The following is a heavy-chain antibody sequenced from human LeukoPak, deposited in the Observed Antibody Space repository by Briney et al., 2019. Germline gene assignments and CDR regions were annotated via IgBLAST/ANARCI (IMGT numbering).Heavy chain of an antibody. Sequence: SQTLSLTCTVSGGSISSSSYYWGWIRQPPGKGLEWIGSISYRGTTYYNPSLKSRVTISVDTSKNQFSLKVSSVTAADTAVYYCARDPVFNYYGSGSYLDYWGQGTLVTVSS. CDR3: ARDPVFNYYGSGSYLDY. J-gene: IGHJ4*02. CDR1: GGSISSSSYY. V-gene: IGHV4-39*07. CDR2: ISYRGTT. D-gene: IGHD3-10*01.